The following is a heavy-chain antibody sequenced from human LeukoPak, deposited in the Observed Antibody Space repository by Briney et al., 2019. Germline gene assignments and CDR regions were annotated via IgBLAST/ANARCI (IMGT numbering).Heavy chain of an antibody. CDR2: ISASGGGA. J-gene: IGHJ4*02. CDR3: AREDGYNYEGGSY. V-gene: IGHV3-23*01. CDR1: GFTFKKYA. Sequence: GGSLRLSCAASGFTFKKYAMTWVRQAPGKGLEWVSTISASGGGAYYADSVKGRFTISRDNSKDTLSLQMNTLRAEDTAVYYCAREDGYNYEGGSYWGQGTLVTVSS. D-gene: IGHD5-24*01.